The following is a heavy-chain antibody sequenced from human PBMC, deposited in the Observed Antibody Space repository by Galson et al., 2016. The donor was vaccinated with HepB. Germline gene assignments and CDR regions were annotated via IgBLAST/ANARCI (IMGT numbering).Heavy chain of an antibody. D-gene: IGHD5-12*01. V-gene: IGHV4-34*01. CDR1: GGSFSGYY. CDR3: ARGGNSGYGEFDYPKFYMDV. Sequence: ETLSLTCTMSGGSFSGYYWSWVRQSPDKVMEWIGEISHRGETNYNPSLETRVTMSVDSSMKQFSLNLKSLTAADTATYYCARGGNSGYGEFDYPKFYMDVWGKGATVTVSS. CDR2: ISHRGET. J-gene: IGHJ6*03.